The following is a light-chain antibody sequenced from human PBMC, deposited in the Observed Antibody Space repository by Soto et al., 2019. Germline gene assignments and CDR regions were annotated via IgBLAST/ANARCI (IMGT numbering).Light chain of an antibody. J-gene: IGKJ4*01. V-gene: IGKV3-11*01. CDR1: QSVSSY. Sequence: VLTQSPATLSLSPGERATLSCRASQSVSSYLAWYQQKPGQAPRLLIYDASNRGTGIPARFSGSGSGTDFTLTISSLEPEDFAVYDGQQRSNWPLTFGGGTKVDIK. CDR3: QQRSNWPLT. CDR2: DAS.